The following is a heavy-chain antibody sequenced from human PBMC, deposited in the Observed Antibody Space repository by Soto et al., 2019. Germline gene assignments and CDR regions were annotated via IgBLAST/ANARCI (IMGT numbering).Heavy chain of an antibody. V-gene: IGHV1-8*01. J-gene: IGHJ4*02. CDR3: ARGRLVAGTVDS. CDR1: GYTFTSYD. Sequence: QVQLVQSGAEVKKPGASVKVACKASGYTFTSYDIKWVRQATGQGLEWMGWMNPTTGSTGFAQKFQGRVTMISNTSISAAYLVLSSLTSEDTAVYYCARGRLVAGTVDSWGQGTLATVSS. CDR2: MNPTTGST. D-gene: IGHD1-7*01.